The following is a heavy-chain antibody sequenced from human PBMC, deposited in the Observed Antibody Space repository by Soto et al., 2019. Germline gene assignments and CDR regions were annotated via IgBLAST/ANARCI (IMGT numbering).Heavy chain of an antibody. V-gene: IGHV3-33*01. CDR1: GFTFSSYG. CDR3: ARDRIAVAASNWFGP. CDR2: IWYDGSNK. D-gene: IGHD6-19*01. Sequence: QVQLVESGGGVVQPGRSLRLSCAASGFTFSSYGMHWLRQAPGKGLEWVAVIWYDGSNKYYADSVKGRFTISRDNSKNTLYLQMNSLRAEDTAVYYCARDRIAVAASNWFGPWGQGTLVTVSS. J-gene: IGHJ5*02.